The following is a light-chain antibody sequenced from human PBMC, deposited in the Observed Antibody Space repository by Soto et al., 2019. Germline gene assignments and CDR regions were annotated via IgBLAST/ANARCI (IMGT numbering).Light chain of an antibody. CDR2: DAY. CDR1: QDIGNS. CDR3: QKSDHLPL. Sequence: DIQMTQSPSSLSASLGDTVTITCRASQDIGNSLNWYQHKPGKAPKLVIYDAYNLETGVPSTFSGSGFGTDFTFTISSLRPEDIATYYCQKSDHLPLFGPGTKVDIK. V-gene: IGKV1-33*01. J-gene: IGKJ3*01.